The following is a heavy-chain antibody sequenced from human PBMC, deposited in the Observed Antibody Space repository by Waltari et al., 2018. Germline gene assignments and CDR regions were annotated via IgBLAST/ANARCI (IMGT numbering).Heavy chain of an antibody. D-gene: IGHD5-12*01. J-gene: IGHJ4*02. Sequence: QVQLQESGPGLVKPSETLSLTCTVSGGSISSHYWSWIRQPPGKGLEWIGYIYYSGSTNYNPSLKSRVTISVDTSKNQFSLKLSSVTAADTAVYYCARGVEMATNDWGQGTLVTVSS. CDR2: IYYSGST. V-gene: IGHV4-59*11. CDR3: ARGVEMATND. CDR1: GGSISSHY.